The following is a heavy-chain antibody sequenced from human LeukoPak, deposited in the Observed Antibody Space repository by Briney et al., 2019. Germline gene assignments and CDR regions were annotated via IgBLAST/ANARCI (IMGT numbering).Heavy chain of an antibody. D-gene: IGHD1-26*01. CDR1: GFTFSTYW. Sequence: PRGSLRLSCAASGFTFSTYWMTWVRQAPGMGLEWVANINQHGSEKYYVHSVKGRFTISRDNAKNSLYLQMNSLRAEDTAVYYCARPSLNTGSYFDYWGQGILVSVSS. J-gene: IGHJ4*02. V-gene: IGHV3-7*01. CDR2: INQHGSEK. CDR3: ARPSLNTGSYFDY.